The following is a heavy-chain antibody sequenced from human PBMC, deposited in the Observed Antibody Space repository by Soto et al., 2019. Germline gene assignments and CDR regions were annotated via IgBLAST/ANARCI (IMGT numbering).Heavy chain of an antibody. CDR1: GGTFSSYT. D-gene: IGHD3-3*01. CDR3: AREQDNYDCWSGYPKTYYFDY. V-gene: IGHV1-69*02. CDR2: IIPILGIA. J-gene: IGHJ4*02. Sequence: ASVKVSCKASGGTFSSYTISWVRQAPGQGLEWMGRIIPILGIANYAQKFQGRVTITADKSTSTAYMELSSLRSEYTAVYYCAREQDNYDCWSGYPKTYYFDYWGQGTLVTVSS.